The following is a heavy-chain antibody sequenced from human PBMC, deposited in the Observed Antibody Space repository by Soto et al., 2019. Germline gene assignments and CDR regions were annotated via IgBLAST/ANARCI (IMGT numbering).Heavy chain of an antibody. CDR1: GFTFSTYA. CDR3: ANALDSNWYNFDS. Sequence: PGGSLRLSCAASGFTFSTYAMSWVRQAPGSGLEWVSRISGSGGSTNYADSVKGRFTISRDNSKNTLYLQMNSLRAEDTAVYFCANALDSNWYNFDSWGQGTLVTVSS. CDR2: ISGSGGST. D-gene: IGHD6-13*01. J-gene: IGHJ4*02. V-gene: IGHV3-23*01.